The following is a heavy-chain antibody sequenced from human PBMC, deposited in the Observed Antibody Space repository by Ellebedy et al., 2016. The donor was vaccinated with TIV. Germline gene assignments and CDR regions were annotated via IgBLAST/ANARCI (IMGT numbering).Heavy chain of an antibody. CDR3: ARDRGITGTTWGYYFDY. CDR2: MNPNSGNT. D-gene: IGHD1-7*01. J-gene: IGHJ4*02. CDR1: GYTFTSYD. V-gene: IGHV1-8*01. Sequence: ASVKVSCKASGYTFTSYDINWVRQATGQGLEWMGWMNPNSGNTGYAQKFQGRVTMTRDTSTSTVYMELSSLRSEDTAVYYCARDRGITGTTWGYYFDYWGQGTLVTVSS.